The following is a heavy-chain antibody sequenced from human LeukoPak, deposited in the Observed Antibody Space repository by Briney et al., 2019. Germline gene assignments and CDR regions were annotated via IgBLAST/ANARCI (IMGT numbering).Heavy chain of an antibody. V-gene: IGHV3-9*01. J-gene: IGHJ4*02. CDR2: ISWNSGSI. D-gene: IGHD6-19*01. CDR1: GFIFNNYA. Sequence: GGSQRLSCAGSGFIFNNYAMHWVRQPPGKGLEWVSGISWNSGSIDYADSVKGRFTISRDNAKNSLYLQMNSLRVEDTAFYYCAKDNRRHYTSGPNPDSLHWGQGALVTVSS. CDR3: AKDNRRHYTSGPNPDSLH.